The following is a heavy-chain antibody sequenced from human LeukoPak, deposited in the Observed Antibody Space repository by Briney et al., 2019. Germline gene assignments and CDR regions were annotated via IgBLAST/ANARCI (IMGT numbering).Heavy chain of an antibody. CDR2: IYYSGST. D-gene: IGHD2-21*02. Sequence: PSQTLSLTCTVSGGSISSGDYYWSWIRQPPRKGLEWIGYIYYSGSTYYNPSLKSRVTISVDTSKNQFSLKLSSVTAADTAVYYCANLAYCGGDCSRGAFDYWGQGTLVTVSS. CDR1: GGSISSGDYY. CDR3: ANLAYCGGDCSRGAFDY. J-gene: IGHJ4*02. V-gene: IGHV4-30-4*01.